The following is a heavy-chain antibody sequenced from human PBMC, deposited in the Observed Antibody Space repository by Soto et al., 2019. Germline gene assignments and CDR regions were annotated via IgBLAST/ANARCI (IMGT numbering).Heavy chain of an antibody. CDR1: GGTFSSYA. V-gene: IGHV1-69*12. Sequence: QVQLVQSGAEVKKPGSSVKVSCKASGGTFSSYAISWVRQAPGRGLEWMGGIIPSFGTANYAQKFQGRVTITADESTSTAYMELSSLRSEDTAVYYCARGPHRHMTPGEYYYYYGMDVWGQGTTVTVSS. CDR3: ARGPHRHMTPGEYYYYYGMDV. CDR2: IIPSFGTA. J-gene: IGHJ6*02. D-gene: IGHD2-21*01.